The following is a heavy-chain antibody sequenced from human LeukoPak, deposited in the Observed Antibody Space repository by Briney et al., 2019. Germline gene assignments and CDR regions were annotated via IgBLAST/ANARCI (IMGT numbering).Heavy chain of an antibody. Sequence: SETLSLTCNVSGGSISGSRRYWGWVRQPPGGGLEGIGSIRYIGTTYYNPSLQSRLTISVDNSQNQFSLKLKSVTAADTSMYYCTRQLSWASDTGDYWGQGTLVTVSS. CDR2: IRYIGTT. CDR3: TRQLSWASDTGDY. V-gene: IGHV4-39*01. D-gene: IGHD6-13*01. CDR1: GGSISGSRRY. J-gene: IGHJ4*02.